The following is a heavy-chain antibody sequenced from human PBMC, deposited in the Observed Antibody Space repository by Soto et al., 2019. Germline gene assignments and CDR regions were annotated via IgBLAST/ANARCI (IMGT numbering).Heavy chain of an antibody. CDR3: ARVFSCILRIPRDL. V-gene: IGHV1-18*01. CDR1: GYTFTSYG. J-gene: IGHJ3*01. Sequence: QVQLVQSGAEVKKPGASVKVSCKASGYTFTSYGISWVRQAPGQGLEGMGWISAYNGNTNYAQKLQGRVTMTTDTHTSTGCMELRILRTDDTAVHYYARVFSCILRIPRDLWGQGTTGPVTS. CDR2: ISAYNGNT. D-gene: IGHD3-9*01.